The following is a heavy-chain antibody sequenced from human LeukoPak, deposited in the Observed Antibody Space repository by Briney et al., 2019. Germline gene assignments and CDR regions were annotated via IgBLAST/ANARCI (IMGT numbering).Heavy chain of an antibody. CDR3: AKVIGYSPPGSFDY. Sequence: GRSLRLSCAASGFTFSSYAMHWVRQAPGKGLEWVAVISYDGSNKYYADSVKGRFTISRDNSKNTLYLQMSSLRAEDTAVYYCAKVIGYSPPGSFDYWGQGTLVTVSS. D-gene: IGHD5-24*01. CDR1: GFTFSSYA. J-gene: IGHJ4*02. CDR2: ISYDGSNK. V-gene: IGHV3-30*04.